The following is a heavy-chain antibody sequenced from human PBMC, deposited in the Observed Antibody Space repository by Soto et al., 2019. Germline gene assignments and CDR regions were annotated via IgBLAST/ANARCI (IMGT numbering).Heavy chain of an antibody. CDR3: ARFQLEADAFDI. D-gene: IGHD1-1*01. V-gene: IGHV4-59*01. CDR1: GGSISSYY. J-gene: IGHJ3*02. Sequence: ETLSLTCTVSGGSISSYYWSWIRQPPGKGLEWIGYIYYSGSTNYNPSLKSRVTISVDTSKNQFSLKLSSVTAADTAVYYCARFQLEADAFDIWGQGTMVTVS. CDR2: IYYSGST.